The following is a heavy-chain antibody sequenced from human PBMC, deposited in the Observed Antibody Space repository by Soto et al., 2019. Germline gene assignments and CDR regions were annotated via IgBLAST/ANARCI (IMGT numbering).Heavy chain of an antibody. V-gene: IGHV4-39*02. Sequence: QLQLQESGPGLVKPSETLSLTCTVSGGSISSSTYSWAWIRQPPGKGLGWIGSIFSGGATYFNPSLGSRLTISVDTSKNHFSLSLSSVTAAETAVYYCARRGTPGSFDYWGQGTLVTVSS. CDR3: ARRGTPGSFDY. CDR1: GGSISSSTYS. CDR2: IFSGGAT. D-gene: IGHD3-10*01. J-gene: IGHJ4*02.